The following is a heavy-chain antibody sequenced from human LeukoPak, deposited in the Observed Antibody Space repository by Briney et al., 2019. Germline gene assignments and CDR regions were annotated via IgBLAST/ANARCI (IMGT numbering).Heavy chain of an antibody. CDR1: GFTFSSYA. J-gene: IGHJ4*02. CDR2: ICGSGGST. D-gene: IGHD5-18*01. V-gene: IGHV3-23*01. CDR3: AKAANSDVLNYFDY. Sequence: GGSLRLSCAASGFTFSSYAMSWVRQAPGKGLKWVSIICGSGGSTYYADSVKGRFTISRDNSKNTLYLQMNSLRAEDPALYYCAKAANSDVLNYFDYWGQGILVTVSS.